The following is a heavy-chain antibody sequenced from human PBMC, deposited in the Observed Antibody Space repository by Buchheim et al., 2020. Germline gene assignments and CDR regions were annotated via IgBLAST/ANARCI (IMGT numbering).Heavy chain of an antibody. V-gene: IGHV4-59*01. Sequence: QVQLQESGPALVKPSETLSLTCSVSGGSIDTYSWNWVRQPPGKALEWIGYIYYSGSSHYNPSLKSRVTISVDTSKNQFSLRLTSVTAADTAVYYCARGTSTYYGYYFDYWGQGTL. CDR2: IYYSGSS. CDR3: ARGTSTYYGYYFDY. J-gene: IGHJ4*02. CDR1: GGSIDTYS. D-gene: IGHD2/OR15-2a*01.